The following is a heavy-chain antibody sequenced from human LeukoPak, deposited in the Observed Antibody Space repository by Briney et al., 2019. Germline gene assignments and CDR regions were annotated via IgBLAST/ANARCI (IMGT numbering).Heavy chain of an antibody. CDR2: IHYSVTT. V-gene: IGHV4-61*01. CDR1: GGSVSSGTYF. D-gene: IGHD7-27*01. Sequence: PSETLSLTCTVSGGSVSSGTYFWTWVRQPPGKGLEWIGHIHYSVTTNYNPSLKSRVTMSLDTSKNQFSLKLTSVTAADTAIYFCARWGTYWGQGILVTVSS. CDR3: ARWGTY. J-gene: IGHJ4*02.